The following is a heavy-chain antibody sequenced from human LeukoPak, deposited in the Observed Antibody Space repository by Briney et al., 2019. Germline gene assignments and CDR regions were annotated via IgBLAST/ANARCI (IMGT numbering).Heavy chain of an antibody. D-gene: IGHD1-26*01. CDR3: ARTRYSGSFRTYYYYMYV. J-gene: IGHJ6*03. CDR2: INHSGST. Sequence: SETLSLTCAVYGGSFSGYYWSWIRQPPGKGLEWIGEINHSGSTNYNPSLKSRVTISVDTSKNQFSLKLSSVTAADTAVYYCARTRYSGSFRTYYYYMYVWGKGTTVTLSS. V-gene: IGHV4-34*01. CDR1: GGSFSGYY.